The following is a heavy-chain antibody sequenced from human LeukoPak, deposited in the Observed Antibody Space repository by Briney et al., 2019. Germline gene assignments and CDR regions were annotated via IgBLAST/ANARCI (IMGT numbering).Heavy chain of an antibody. CDR1: GFTFSSYW. CDR3: ARVALDSSSSDY. V-gene: IGHV3-74*01. CDR2: INSDGSST. J-gene: IGHJ4*02. Sequence: PGGSLRLTCAASGFTFSSYWMHWVRQAPGKGLVWVSRINSDGSSTSYADSVKGRFNISRDNAKNTLYLQMNSLRAEDTAVYYCARVALDSSSSDYWGRGTLVTVSS. D-gene: IGHD6-6*01.